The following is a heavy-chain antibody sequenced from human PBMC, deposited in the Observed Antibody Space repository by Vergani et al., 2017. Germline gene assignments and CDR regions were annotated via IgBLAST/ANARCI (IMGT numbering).Heavy chain of an antibody. V-gene: IGHV4-59*01. D-gene: IGHD3-16*02. CDR1: GGSISSYY. CDR3: ARDQYSYTVIPGWFDP. CDR2: IYYSGST. Sequence: QVQLQESGPGLVKPSETLSLTCTVSGGSISSYYWNWIRQPPGKGMEWIGNIYYSGSTNYNPSLKRRVTISVDTSKNHFSLKLSAVTAADTAVYYCARDQYSYTVIPGWFDPWGQGTLVTVSS. J-gene: IGHJ5*02.